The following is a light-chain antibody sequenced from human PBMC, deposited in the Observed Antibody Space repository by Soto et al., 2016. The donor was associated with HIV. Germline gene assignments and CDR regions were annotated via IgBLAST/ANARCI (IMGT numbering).Light chain of an antibody. CDR1: QTISNY. CDR3: QQFYSFPPI. J-gene: IGKJ4*01. Sequence: DIQMTQSPSSLSASVGDRVTITCRASQTISNYLNWYQQKPGKAPKLLIYATSSLQSGVPSRFSGSGSGTDFTLNITLLQSEDFATYYCQQFYSFPPIFGGGTKVEIK. V-gene: IGKV1-39*01. CDR2: ATS.